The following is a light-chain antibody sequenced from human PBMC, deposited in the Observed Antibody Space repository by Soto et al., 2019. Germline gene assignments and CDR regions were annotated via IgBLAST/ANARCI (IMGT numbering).Light chain of an antibody. CDR1: QNIGTF. CDR3: QQSYSTPLT. V-gene: IGKV1-39*01. Sequence: DIQMTQSPSSLSASVGDRVTITCRASQNIGTFLIWFQQEPGKAPKLLIYIASTLQSGVPSRFSGSGSGTDFTLTISSLQPEDFATYYCQQSYSTPLTFGGGTKVDIK. J-gene: IGKJ4*01. CDR2: IAS.